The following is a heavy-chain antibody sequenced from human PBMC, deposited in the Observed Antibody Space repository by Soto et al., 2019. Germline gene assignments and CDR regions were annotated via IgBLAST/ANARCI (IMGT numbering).Heavy chain of an antibody. D-gene: IGHD6-13*01. CDR1: GFTFSSYG. CDR2: IWYDGSNK. V-gene: IGHV3-33*01. J-gene: IGHJ4*02. CDR3: ARENPAAAGISLIIDY. Sequence: GGSLRLSCAASGFTFSSYGMHWVRQAPGKGLEWVAVIWYDGSNKYYADSVKGRFTISRDNSKNTLYLQMNSLRAEDTAVYYCARENPAAAGISLIIDYWGQGTLVTVSS.